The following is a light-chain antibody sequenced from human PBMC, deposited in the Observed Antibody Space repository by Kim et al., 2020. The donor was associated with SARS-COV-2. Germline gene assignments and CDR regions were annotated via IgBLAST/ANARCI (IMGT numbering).Light chain of an antibody. J-gene: IGKJ1*01. CDR2: GAS. CDR3: QQYGSSPRT. V-gene: IGKV3-20*01. Sequence: SPGEKATLTCRASKSVSTSYLAWYQQKPGQAPRLLIYGASRRATGIPDRFSGSGSGTDFTLTISRLEPEDFAVYYCQQYGSSPRTFGQGTKVEIK. CDR1: KSVSTSY.